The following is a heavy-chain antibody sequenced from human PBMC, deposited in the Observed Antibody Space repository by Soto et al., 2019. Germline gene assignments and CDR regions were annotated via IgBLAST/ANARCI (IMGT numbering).Heavy chain of an antibody. CDR3: VRVPGENPSSS. D-gene: IGHD6-13*01. Sequence: ASVKVSCKASGGTFSSYRINWVRQAPGQGLEWVGGIVPIRRTADYAQTFQGRVIITADESARTSYMALRRLRSPDTAVYSGVRVPGENPSSSWGQGTRVTVS. V-gene: IGHV1-69*13. CDR1: GGTFSSYR. J-gene: IGHJ4*02. CDR2: IVPIRRTA.